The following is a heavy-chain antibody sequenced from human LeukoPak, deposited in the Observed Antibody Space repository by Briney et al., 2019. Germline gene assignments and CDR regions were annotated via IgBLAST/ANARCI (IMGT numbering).Heavy chain of an antibody. D-gene: IGHD1-1*01. Sequence: SQTLSLTCAVYGGSFSHHYWTWIRQTPGRGYEWIGESSHKEDITGYNPSLKGRATIFVESSKKQFSLRVTSVTAADTGIYYCVRVPDVIARPCDTWAPGTVVSVSS. CDR1: GGSFSHHY. V-gene: IGHV4-34*01. J-gene: IGHJ5*02. CDR2: SSHKEDIT. CDR3: VRVPDVIARPCDT.